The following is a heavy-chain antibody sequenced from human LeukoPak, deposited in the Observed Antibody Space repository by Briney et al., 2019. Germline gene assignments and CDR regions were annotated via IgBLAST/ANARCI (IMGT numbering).Heavy chain of an antibody. CDR1: GGSISSGGYS. CDR2: IYHSGST. Sequence: SETLSLTCAVSGGSISSGGYSWSWIRQPPGKGLEWIGYIYHSGSTYYNPSLKSRVTISVDRSKNQLSLKLSSVTAADTAVYYCARVEMATIISDYWGQGTLVTVSS. D-gene: IGHD5-24*01. J-gene: IGHJ4*02. V-gene: IGHV4-30-2*01. CDR3: ARVEMATIISDY.